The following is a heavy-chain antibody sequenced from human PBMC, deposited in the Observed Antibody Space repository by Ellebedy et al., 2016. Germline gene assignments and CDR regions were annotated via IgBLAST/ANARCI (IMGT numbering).Heavy chain of an antibody. Sequence: GGSLRLSCAASGFTFSNYAMSWVRQAPGKGLEWVSGISGSGDSTYYADSVKGRFTISRDNSKNTLYLQMNSLRAEDTAVYYCAKVRPDDYSNYKYMRNYGMDVWGQGTTVTVSS. J-gene: IGHJ6*02. CDR2: ISGSGDST. V-gene: IGHV3-23*01. CDR3: AKVRPDDYSNYKYMRNYGMDV. D-gene: IGHD4-11*01. CDR1: GFTFSNYA.